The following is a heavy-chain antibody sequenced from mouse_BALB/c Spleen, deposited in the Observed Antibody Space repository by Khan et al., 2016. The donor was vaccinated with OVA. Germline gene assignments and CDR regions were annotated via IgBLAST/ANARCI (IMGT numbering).Heavy chain of an antibody. CDR2: IWSDGST. CDR1: GFSLTNYG. CDR3: ARQPYYHYYIMDY. V-gene: IGHV2-6-1*01. Sequence: QVQLKESGPGLVAPSQSLSITCTISGFSLTNYGIHWVRQPPGKGLEGLVVIWSDGSTTYNSDLKSRLSISKDNSKSQVFLKMNSLQTDDTAMYYCARQPYYHYYIMDYWGQGTSVTVSS. D-gene: IGHD2-10*01. J-gene: IGHJ4*01.